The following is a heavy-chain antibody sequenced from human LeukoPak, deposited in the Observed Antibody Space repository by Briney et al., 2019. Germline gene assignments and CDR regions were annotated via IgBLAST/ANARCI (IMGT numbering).Heavy chain of an antibody. D-gene: IGHD7-27*01. Sequence: SETLSLTCAVSGGSISSGGYSWSWIRQPPGKGLEWIGYIYHSGSTYYNPSLKSRVTISVDRSKNQFSLKLSSATAADTAVYYCARGPNWGWADYWGQGTQVTVSS. CDR3: ARGPNWGWADY. CDR2: IYHSGST. V-gene: IGHV4-30-2*01. CDR1: GGSISSGGYS. J-gene: IGHJ4*02.